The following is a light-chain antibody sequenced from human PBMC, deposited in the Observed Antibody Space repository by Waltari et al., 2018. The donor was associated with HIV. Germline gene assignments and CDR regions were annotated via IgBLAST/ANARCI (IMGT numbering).Light chain of an antibody. J-gene: IGLJ3*02. CDR2: DVS. Sequence: QSALTQPASVSGSPGQSITISCTGTSSDVGGYNYVSWYQQHPGKAPKLMIYDVSNRPSGVSNRFSGSKSVNTASLTISGLQAEDEADYYCSSYTSSSTLDVFGGGTKLTVL. CDR1: SSDVGGYNY. CDR3: SSYTSSSTLDV. V-gene: IGLV2-14*03.